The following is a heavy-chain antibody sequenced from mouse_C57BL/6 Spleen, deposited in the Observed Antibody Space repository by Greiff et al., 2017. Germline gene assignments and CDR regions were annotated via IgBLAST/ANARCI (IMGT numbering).Heavy chain of an antibody. CDR2: IYPGDGDT. CDR3: ARGDCFCSSYYFDY. J-gene: IGHJ2*01. V-gene: IGHV1-82*01. Sequence: QVQLQQSGPELVKPGASVKMSCKASGYAFSSSWLNWVKQRPGKGLEWIGRIYPGDGDTNYNGQFKGKATLTADKSSSTAYMQLRSRTSEDSAVFFCARGDCFCSSYYFDYWGQGTTLTVSS. D-gene: IGHD1-1*01. CDR1: GYAFSSSW.